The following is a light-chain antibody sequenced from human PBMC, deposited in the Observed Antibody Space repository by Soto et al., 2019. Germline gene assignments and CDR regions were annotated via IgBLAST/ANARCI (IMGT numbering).Light chain of an antibody. CDR1: QTVERW. Sequence: DIQMTQSPSTLSASVGDRVTITCRASQTVERWLAWYQQKPGKAPKLLIYDASSLESGVPSRFSGSGSGTEFTLTISSLQPDDFATYYCQQYNSYSPLTFGGGTKVDIK. CDR3: QQYNSYSPLT. J-gene: IGKJ4*01. V-gene: IGKV1-5*01. CDR2: DAS.